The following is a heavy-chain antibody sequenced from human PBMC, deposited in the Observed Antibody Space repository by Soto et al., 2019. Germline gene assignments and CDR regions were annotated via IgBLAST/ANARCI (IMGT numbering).Heavy chain of an antibody. CDR3: ASGSGWYSPDY. CDR1: GFTFSSYW. Sequence: EVQLAESGGGLVQPGGSLRLSCAASGFTFSSYWMHWVRQAPGKGLVWISHINSDGSSTSYADSVKGRLTISRDNAKNTLYLQMNNLRAEDTAVYYCASGSGWYSPDYWGQGTLVTVSS. CDR2: INSDGSST. D-gene: IGHD6-19*01. J-gene: IGHJ4*02. V-gene: IGHV3-74*01.